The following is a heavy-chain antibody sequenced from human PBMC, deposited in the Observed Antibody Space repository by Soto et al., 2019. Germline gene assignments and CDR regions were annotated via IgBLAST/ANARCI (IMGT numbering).Heavy chain of an antibody. Sequence: SETLSLTCTVSGGSISSYYWSWIRQPPGKGLEWIGYIYYSGSTNYNPSLKSRVTISVDTSKNQFSLKLGSVTAADTAVYYCARDSVFYAFDIWGQGTMVTVSS. D-gene: IGHD1-20*01. CDR3: ARDSVFYAFDI. CDR1: GGSISSYY. J-gene: IGHJ3*02. CDR2: IYYSGST. V-gene: IGHV4-59*01.